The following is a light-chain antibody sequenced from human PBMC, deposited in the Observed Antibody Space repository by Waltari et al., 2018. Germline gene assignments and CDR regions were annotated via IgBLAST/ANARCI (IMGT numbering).Light chain of an antibody. CDR1: QSVSSY. CDR2: DAS. V-gene: IGKV3-11*01. J-gene: IGKJ3*01. CDR3: QQRSNWPLT. Sequence: EIVLTQSPATLYLSPGERATLSCRASQSVSSYLAWYQQKPGQAPRLLIYDASNRATGIPARFSGSGSGTDFALAISSLEPEDVAVYYCQQRSNWPLTFGPGTKVDIK.